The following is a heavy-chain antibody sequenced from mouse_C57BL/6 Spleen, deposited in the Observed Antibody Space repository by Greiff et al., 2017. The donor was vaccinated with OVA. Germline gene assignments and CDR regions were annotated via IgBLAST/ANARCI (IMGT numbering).Heavy chain of an antibody. Sequence: VQVVESGAELVKPVASVKLSCKASGYTFTEYTIHWVKQRSGQGLEWIGWFYPGSGSIKYNEKFKDKATLTADKSSSTVYMELSRLTSEDSAVYFCARHEGIYDGTPRWFAYWGQGTLVTVSA. CDR1: GYTFTEYT. CDR2: FYPGSGSI. V-gene: IGHV1-62-2*01. D-gene: IGHD2-3*01. CDR3: ARHEGIYDGTPRWFAY. J-gene: IGHJ3*01.